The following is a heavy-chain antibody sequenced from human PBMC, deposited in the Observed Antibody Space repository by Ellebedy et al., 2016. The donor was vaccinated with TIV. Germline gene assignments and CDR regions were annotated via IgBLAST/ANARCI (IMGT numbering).Heavy chain of an antibody. Sequence: ASVKVSXXASGYTFTGYYMHWVRQAPGQGLEWMGWINPNSGGTNYAQKFQGWVTMTRDTSISTAYMELSRLRSDDTAVYYCARGGYSSSWYAFRGDYYYGMDVWGQGTTVTVSS. V-gene: IGHV1-2*04. CDR1: GYTFTGYY. D-gene: IGHD6-13*01. J-gene: IGHJ6*02. CDR3: ARGGYSSSWYAFRGDYYYGMDV. CDR2: INPNSGGT.